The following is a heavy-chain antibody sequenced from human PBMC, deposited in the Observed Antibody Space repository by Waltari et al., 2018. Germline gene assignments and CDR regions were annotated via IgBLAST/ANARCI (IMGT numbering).Heavy chain of an antibody. D-gene: IGHD3-10*01. CDR1: GGSFSGYY. V-gene: IGHV4-34*01. CDR2: INHSGST. CDR3: ARPLYYYGSGSYSV. Sequence: QVQLQQWGAGLLKPSETLSLTCAVYGGSFSGYYWSWIRQPPGKGLEWIGEINHSGSTNHNPSLKSRVTISVDTSKTQFSLKLSSVTAADTAVYYCARPLYYYGSGSYSVWGQGTLVTVSS. J-gene: IGHJ4*02.